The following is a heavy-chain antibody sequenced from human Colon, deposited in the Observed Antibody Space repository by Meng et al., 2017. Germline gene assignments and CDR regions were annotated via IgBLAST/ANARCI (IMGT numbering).Heavy chain of an antibody. CDR3: ARDRRGYYLDS. J-gene: IGHJ4*02. V-gene: IGHV1-69*13. D-gene: IGHD3-16*01. CDR2: IIPVVGTT. CDR1: GGTFNNYA. Sequence: QLHLVQSGAEVKTPGSSVKVSCNTSGGTFNNYAIRWVRQAPGQGLERMGGIIPVVGTTNYARKFQGRVTFTADESSGTASMELHSLSFEDTAIYYCARDRRGYYLDSWGQGTLVTVSS.